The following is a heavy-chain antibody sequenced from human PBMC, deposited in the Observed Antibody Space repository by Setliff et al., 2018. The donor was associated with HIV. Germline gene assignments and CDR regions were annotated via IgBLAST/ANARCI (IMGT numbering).Heavy chain of an antibody. CDR2: VHHDGTA. CDR1: GGSMISHF. CDR3: ARSPRLRGGHNWFDP. J-gene: IGHJ5*02. D-gene: IGHD3-10*01. Sequence: PSETLSLTCTVSGGSMISHFWGWIRQPPGKGLEWIGYVHHDGTANYNPSLKSLVTISEDTSKHQFSLKLTSVTAADTAAYYCARSPRLRGGHNWFDPWGQGTLVTVSS. V-gene: IGHV4-59*08.